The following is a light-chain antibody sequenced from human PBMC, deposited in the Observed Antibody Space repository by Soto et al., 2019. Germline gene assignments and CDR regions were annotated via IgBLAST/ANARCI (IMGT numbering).Light chain of an antibody. V-gene: IGKV3-15*01. Sequence: EIVMTQSPATLSVSPGERATLSCRASQSVSSNLAWYQQKPGQAPRLLIYGASTRATGIPARFSGSGSGTEFTRTISSLQAEDVAVYYWQQYNNWPRTVGQGTKGESK. J-gene: IGKJ1*01. CDR3: QQYNNWPRT. CDR1: QSVSSN. CDR2: GAS.